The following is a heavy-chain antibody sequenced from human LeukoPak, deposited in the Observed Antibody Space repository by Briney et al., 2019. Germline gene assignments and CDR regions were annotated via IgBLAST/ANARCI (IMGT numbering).Heavy chain of an antibody. Sequence: GGSLRLSCATSGFTFSSYGMHWVRQAPGKGLEWVAFIHYDGSIKYYADSVKGRFPISRDDSKNTLYLQMNSLRAEDTAVYYCAKGYVRYFDYWGQGTLVTVSS. CDR2: IHYDGSIK. CDR1: GFTFSSYG. CDR3: AKGYVRYFDY. J-gene: IGHJ4*02. V-gene: IGHV3-30*02. D-gene: IGHD3-16*01.